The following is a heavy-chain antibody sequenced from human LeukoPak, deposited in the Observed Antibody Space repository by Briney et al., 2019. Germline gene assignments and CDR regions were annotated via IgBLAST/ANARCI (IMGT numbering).Heavy chain of an antibody. V-gene: IGHV3-74*01. CDR2: ISSGGSTI. Sequence: GGSLRLSCAVSGFTFSGSYMHWVRQVPGKGLVWVSGISSGGSTINYADSVKGRFTISRDNAKNTLYLQMNSLRAEHTAVYYCGRDTVNGPFVISLDLWGQGVLVTVSS. CDR3: GRDTVNGPFVISLDL. D-gene: IGHD2-8*01. CDR1: GFTFSGSY. J-gene: IGHJ5*02.